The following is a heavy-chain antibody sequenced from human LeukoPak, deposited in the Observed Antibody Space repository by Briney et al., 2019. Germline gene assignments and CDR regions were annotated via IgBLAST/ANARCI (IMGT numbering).Heavy chain of an antibody. CDR2: IYYSGST. CDR1: GGSISSYY. D-gene: IGHD3-10*01. V-gene: IGHV4-59*12. J-gene: IGHJ3*02. Sequence: PSETLSLTCTVSGGSISSYYWSWIRQPPGKGLEWIGYIYYSGSTNYNPSLRSRVTMSVDTSKNQFSLKLSSVTAADTAVYYCAREITMGGDAFDIWGQGTMVTVSS. CDR3: AREITMGGDAFDI.